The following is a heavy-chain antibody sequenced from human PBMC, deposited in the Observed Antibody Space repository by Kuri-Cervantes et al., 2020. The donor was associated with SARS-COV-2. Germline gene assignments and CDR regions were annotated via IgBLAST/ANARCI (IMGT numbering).Heavy chain of an antibody. CDR3: GRVCAATDYYYGMDV. J-gene: IGHJ6*02. CDR2: INHSGSP. CDR1: GGSSSGYY. Sequence: SQTLSLTCAVYGGSSSGYYWSWIRQLPGKGLEWIGEINHSGSPNYNPSPKSRVTISVDTSKNQFSLKLSSVTAADTAVYDCGRVCAATDYYYGMDVWGQGTTVTVSS. V-gene: IGHV4-34*01. D-gene: IGHD6-13*01.